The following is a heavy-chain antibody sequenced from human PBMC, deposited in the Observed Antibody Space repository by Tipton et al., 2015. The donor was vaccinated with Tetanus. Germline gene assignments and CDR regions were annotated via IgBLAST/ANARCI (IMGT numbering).Heavy chain of an antibody. CDR3: ARGGPVRPIYYHPWQF. J-gene: IGHJ4*02. D-gene: IGHD3-10*01. CDR1: GGTFTNYA. Sequence: QVQLVQSGAEVKKPGSSVKVSCKASGGTFTNYALSWVRQAPGQGLEWVGGITPIFGTTNSAPKFRGRVTITADESTNTAYMEMSSLRSEDTAVYYCARGGPVRPIYYHPWQFWAQGSLVSVSS. V-gene: IGHV1-69*01. CDR2: ITPIFGTT.